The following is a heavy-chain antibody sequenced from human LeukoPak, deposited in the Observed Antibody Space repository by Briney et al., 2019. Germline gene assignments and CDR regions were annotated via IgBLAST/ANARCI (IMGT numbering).Heavy chain of an antibody. Sequence: ASVKVSCKASGYTFTSSGTSWVRQAPGQGLEWMGWVSAYNGNTNYAQKLQGRVTMTTDTSTSTAYMELSSLRSDDTAVYYCARKPAQPFSNWFDPWGQGTLVTVSS. CDR2: VSAYNGNT. J-gene: IGHJ5*02. CDR3: ARKPAQPFSNWFDP. V-gene: IGHV1-18*01. D-gene: IGHD3-3*02. CDR1: GYTFTSSG.